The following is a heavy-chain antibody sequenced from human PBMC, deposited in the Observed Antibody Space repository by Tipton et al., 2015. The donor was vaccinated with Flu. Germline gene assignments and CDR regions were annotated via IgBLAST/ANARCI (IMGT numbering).Heavy chain of an antibody. D-gene: IGHD5-12*01. V-gene: IGHV4-39*07. CDR2: IYYSGST. CDR1: GGSISSSAYY. Sequence: GLVKPSETLSLTCTVSGGSISSSAYYWGWIRQTPGKGLEWIGNIYYSGSTFYNPSLKSRVTMSRDTSKNHFSLRLSSATAADTALYYCARDLRGYSGYTGGDAFDLWGPGIMVTVSS. CDR3: ARDLRGYSGYTGGDAFDL. J-gene: IGHJ3*01.